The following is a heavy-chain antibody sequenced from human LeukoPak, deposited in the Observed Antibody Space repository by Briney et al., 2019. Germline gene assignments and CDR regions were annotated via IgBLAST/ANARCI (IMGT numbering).Heavy chain of an antibody. CDR2: INPNSGGT. D-gene: IGHD3-3*01. CDR3: ARDALYYDFWSGPSGY. V-gene: IGHV1-2*02. Sequence: GASVKVSCKASGYTFTGYYMHWVRQAPGQGLEWMGWINPNSGGTNYAQKFQGRVTMTRDTSISTAYMELSRLRSDDTAVYYCARDALYYDFWSGPSGYWGQGTLVTVSS. J-gene: IGHJ4*02. CDR1: GYTFTGYY.